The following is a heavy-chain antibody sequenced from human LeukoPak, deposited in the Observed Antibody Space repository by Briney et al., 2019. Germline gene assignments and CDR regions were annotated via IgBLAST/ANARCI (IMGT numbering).Heavy chain of an antibody. V-gene: IGHV3-9*01. CDR1: GFTFDDYA. J-gene: IGHJ4*02. CDR2: ISWNSGSI. D-gene: IGHD5-12*01. CDR3: AKGDVDIVATMVDY. Sequence: GRSLRLSCAASGFTFDDYAMHWVRHAPGKGLEWVSGISWNSGSIVYADSVKGRFTISRDNAKNSLYLQMNSLRAEDTALYYCAKGDVDIVATMVDYWGQGTLVTVSS.